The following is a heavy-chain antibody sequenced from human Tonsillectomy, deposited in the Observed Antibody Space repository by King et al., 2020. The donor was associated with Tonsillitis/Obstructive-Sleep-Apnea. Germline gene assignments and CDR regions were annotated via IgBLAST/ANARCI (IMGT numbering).Heavy chain of an antibody. V-gene: IGHV4-4*02. CDR2: IYHDGSS. CDR1: GASVSSRYW. Sequence: VQLQESGPGLVKPSGTLSLTCAVSGASVSSRYWWSWVRQPPGRGLEWIGEIYHDGSSNYNPSLKSRVTISIDDSMDHFSLKLSSVTAADTAVYYCVRNGYYSLEYWGQGTLVTVSS. D-gene: IGHD2-21*01. CDR3: VRNGYYSLEY. J-gene: IGHJ4*02.